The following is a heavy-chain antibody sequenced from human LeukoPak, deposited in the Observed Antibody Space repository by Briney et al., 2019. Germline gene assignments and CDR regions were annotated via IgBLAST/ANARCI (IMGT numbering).Heavy chain of an antibody. J-gene: IGHJ6*02. V-gene: IGHV4-38-2*02. Sequence: PSETLSLTCTVSGYSISSYYYWGWIRQPPGKGLEWIGSVYHSGSTYQNPSLKRRVTISLDTSKNQFSLKVRSVTAADTAVYYCARDLLTTYYYTSSARIPGDYYYGMDVWGQGTTVTVSS. CDR3: ARDLLTTYYYTSSARIPGDYYYGMDV. CDR2: VYHSGST. D-gene: IGHD3-22*01. CDR1: GYSISSYYY.